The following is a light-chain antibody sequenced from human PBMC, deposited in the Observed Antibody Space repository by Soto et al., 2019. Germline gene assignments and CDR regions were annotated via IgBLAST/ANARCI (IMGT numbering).Light chain of an antibody. CDR1: SSDVGGYKY. Sequence: SALTQPASVSGSPGQSITISCTGTSSDVGGYKYVSWYQQHPGKAPKLMIYEVTYRPSGVSNRFSGFKSGNTASLTISGLQAEDEADYYCCSYTSSSTLIFGGGTKLTVL. CDR3: CSYTSSSTLI. CDR2: EVT. V-gene: IGLV2-14*01. J-gene: IGLJ2*01.